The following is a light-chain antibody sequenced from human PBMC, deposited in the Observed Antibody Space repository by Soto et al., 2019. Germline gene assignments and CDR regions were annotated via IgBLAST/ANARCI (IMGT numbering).Light chain of an antibody. CDR1: QSVSSSF. J-gene: IGKJ1*01. CDR2: GAS. V-gene: IGKV3-20*01. CDR3: QQYGSSPPWT. Sequence: EIVLTQSPGTLSLSPGERATLSCRASQSVSSSFLAWYQQKPGQAPRLLIYGASSRATGISDRFSGSGSGTDFTLTISRRKPEDFAVYYCQQYGSSPPWTFGQGTKVEIK.